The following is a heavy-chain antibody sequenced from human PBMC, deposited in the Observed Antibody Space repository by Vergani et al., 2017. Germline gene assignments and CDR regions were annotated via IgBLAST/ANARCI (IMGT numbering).Heavy chain of an antibody. D-gene: IGHD6-19*01. CDR2: IHYSENT. V-gene: IGHV4-59*11. CDR1: FDSIRNLY. J-gene: IGHJ5*02. Sequence: QLHLQESGPGLVKSSETLSLTCSVSFDSIRNLYCNWIRQPPGKGLEWIGSIHYSENTNYNPSLKTRVTISVDTSKNQFSLTLTSVTAADTAVYYCASVTHSGQRADRWGQGILVTVTS. CDR3: ASVTHSGQRADR.